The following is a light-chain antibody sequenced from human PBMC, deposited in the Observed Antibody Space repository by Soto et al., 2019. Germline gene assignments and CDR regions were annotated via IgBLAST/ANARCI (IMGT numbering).Light chain of an antibody. CDR2: GAS. Sequence: EIVLTHSPATLSLSPCERATLSSRASQSINKYLAWFQQKPGQAPRLLIYGASTRATGIPARFSGSGSGTDFTLTISSLEPEDFAVYYCQQRSNWPPTFGGGTKV. J-gene: IGKJ4*01. CDR3: QQRSNWPPT. V-gene: IGKV3-11*01. CDR1: QSINKY.